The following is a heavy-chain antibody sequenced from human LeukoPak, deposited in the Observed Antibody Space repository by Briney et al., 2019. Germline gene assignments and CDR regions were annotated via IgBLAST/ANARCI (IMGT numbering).Heavy chain of an antibody. J-gene: IGHJ4*02. Sequence: GRSLRLSCGASGFTFSTYHMHWVRQAPGKGLEWVAVISNDERDKWYTDSVKGRFTISRDNSKYTLYLQINSLRTEDTGVYYCAKDGVNGGLFEYWGQGTLVTVSS. V-gene: IGHV3-30*18. CDR1: GFTFSTYH. CDR3: AKDGVNGGLFEY. D-gene: IGHD3-3*01. CDR2: ISNDERDK.